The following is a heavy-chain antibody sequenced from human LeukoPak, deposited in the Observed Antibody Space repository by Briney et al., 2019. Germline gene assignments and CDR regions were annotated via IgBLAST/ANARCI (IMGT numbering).Heavy chain of an antibody. D-gene: IGHD3-10*01. V-gene: IGHV3-20*04. CDR3: ARVPKITMVRGELYYFDY. J-gene: IGHJ4*02. CDR1: GFTFDDYG. CDR2: INWNGGSK. Sequence: GGSLRLSCAASGFTFDDYGMTWVRQAPAKGLEWVSGINWNGGSKGYADSVKGRFTISRDNAKNSLYLQMNSLRAEDTALYYCARVPKITMVRGELYYFDYWGQGTLVTVSS.